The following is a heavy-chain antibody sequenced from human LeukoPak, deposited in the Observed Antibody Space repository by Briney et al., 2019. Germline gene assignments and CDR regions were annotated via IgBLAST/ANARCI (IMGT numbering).Heavy chain of an antibody. CDR1: GFTVSNNY. Sequence: GGSLRLSCAASGFTVSNNYMNWVRQAPGKGLEWVSSISSSSSYIYYADSVKGRFTISRDNAKNSLYLQMNSLRAEDTAVYYCARDLTLEMTYYDILTGYPYYFDYWGQGTLVTVSS. J-gene: IGHJ4*02. CDR2: ISSSSSYI. D-gene: IGHD3-9*01. CDR3: ARDLTLEMTYYDILTGYPYYFDY. V-gene: IGHV3-21*01.